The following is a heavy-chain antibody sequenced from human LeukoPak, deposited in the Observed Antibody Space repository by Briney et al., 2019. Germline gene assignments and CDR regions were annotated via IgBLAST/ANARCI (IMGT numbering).Heavy chain of an antibody. CDR3: ARGSSVVVAAEVIDY. D-gene: IGHD2-15*01. CDR1: GFTFSSYA. Sequence: GGSLRPSCAASGFTFSSYAMHWVRQAPGKGLEWVAVISYDGSNKYYADSVKGRFTISRDNSKNMLYLQMNSLRAEDTAVYYCARGSSVVVAAEVIDYWGQGTLVTVSS. CDR2: ISYDGSNK. J-gene: IGHJ4*02. V-gene: IGHV3-30-3*01.